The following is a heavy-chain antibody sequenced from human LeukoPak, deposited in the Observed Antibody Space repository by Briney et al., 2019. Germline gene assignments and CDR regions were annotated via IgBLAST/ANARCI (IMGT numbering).Heavy chain of an antibody. Sequence: GGSLRLSCAASGFTFSSYAMHWVRQAPGKGLEWVAVISYDGSNKYYADSVKGRFTISRDNSKNTLHLQMNSLRAEDTAVYYCARGGKLAAAGRSFDYWGQGTLVTVSS. V-gene: IGHV3-30-3*01. CDR2: ISYDGSNK. J-gene: IGHJ4*02. CDR3: ARGGKLAAAGRSFDY. D-gene: IGHD6-13*01. CDR1: GFTFSSYA.